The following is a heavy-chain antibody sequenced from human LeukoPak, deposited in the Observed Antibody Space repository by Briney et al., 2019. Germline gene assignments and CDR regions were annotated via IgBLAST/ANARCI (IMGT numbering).Heavy chain of an antibody. V-gene: IGHV3-23*01. CDR2: ISASGDNT. Sequence: GGSLRLSCAFAGFPFSSYAMTWVRQAPGKGLQWVSSISASGDNTNYADSVKGRFTISRDNSKNTVYLQMNSLRTEDTAVYYCANGVVVTLIDYWGQGTLVTVSS. D-gene: IGHD2-21*02. J-gene: IGHJ4*02. CDR1: GFPFSSYA. CDR3: ANGVVVTLIDY.